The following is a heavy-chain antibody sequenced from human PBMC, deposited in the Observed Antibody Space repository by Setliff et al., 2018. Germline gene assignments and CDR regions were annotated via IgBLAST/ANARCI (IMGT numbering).Heavy chain of an antibody. Sequence: SETLSLTCTVSGDSISSGSYYWTWIRQPAGKGLEWIGHFHTGGSTNYNRSLRSRVSISVDTSKNQFSLKLSSVTAADTATYYCARAGPTVTFFRVLVISWWEYWGQGTLVTVS. V-gene: IGHV4-61*09. CDR3: ARAGPTVTFFRVLVISWWEY. D-gene: IGHD3-3*01. CDR2: FHTGGST. CDR1: GDSISSGSYY. J-gene: IGHJ4*02.